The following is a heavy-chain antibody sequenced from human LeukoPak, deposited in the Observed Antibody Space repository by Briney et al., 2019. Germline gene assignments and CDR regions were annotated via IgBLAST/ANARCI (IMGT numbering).Heavy chain of an antibody. CDR3: ARDQVGYCSSTSCYRNYYYGMDV. V-gene: IGHV3-30*03. D-gene: IGHD2-2*01. CDR1: GFTFSSYG. J-gene: IGHJ6*02. Sequence: PGGSLRLSCAASGFTFSSYGMHWVRQAPGKGLEWVAVISFDGSNKYYADSVKGRFTISRDNSKNTLYLQMNSLRAEDTAVYYCARDQVGYCSSTSCYRNYYYGMDVWGQGTTVTVSS. CDR2: ISFDGSNK.